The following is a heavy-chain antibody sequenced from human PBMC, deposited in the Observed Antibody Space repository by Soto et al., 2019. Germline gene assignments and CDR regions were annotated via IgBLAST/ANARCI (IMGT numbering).Heavy chain of an antibody. V-gene: IGHV4-34*01. CDR1: GGSFSGYY. D-gene: IGHD1-20*01. CDR2: INHSGST. CDR3: ARSESNWNVAVF. J-gene: IGHJ4*02. Sequence: SETLSLTCAVYGGSFSGYYWSWIRQPPGKGLEWIGEINHSGSTKHNPSLKSRITISVDTAKNQFSLKLNSVTAADTAVYYCARSESNWNVAVFWSQGTLVTVSS.